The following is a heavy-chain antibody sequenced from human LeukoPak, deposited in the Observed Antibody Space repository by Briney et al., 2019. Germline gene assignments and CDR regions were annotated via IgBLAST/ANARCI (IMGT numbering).Heavy chain of an antibody. D-gene: IGHD2-2*01. CDR2: IIPIFGTA. CDR3: ARGSVPAARRSVAYYYYMDV. V-gene: IGHV1-69*13. J-gene: IGHJ6*03. Sequence: SVKVSCKASGGTFSSYAISWVRQAPGQGLEWMGGIIPIFGTANYAQKFQGRVTITADESTSTAYMELSSLRSEDTAVYYCARGSVPAARRSVAYYYYMDVWGKGTTVTVSS. CDR1: GGTFSSYA.